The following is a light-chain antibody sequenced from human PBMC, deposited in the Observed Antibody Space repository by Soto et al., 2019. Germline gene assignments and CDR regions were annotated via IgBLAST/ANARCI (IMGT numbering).Light chain of an antibody. CDR3: QQYGSSLWT. J-gene: IGKJ1*01. CDR1: QYVRSTY. CDR2: GAS. V-gene: IGKV3-20*01. Sequence: EIVLTQSPGTLSLSPGERVTLSCRASQYVRSTYLAWYQQKPGQAPRLLIYGASSRATGIPDRFTGSGSGTYFTLTISILETEDFAVYYCQQYGSSLWTFGQGTKVEIK.